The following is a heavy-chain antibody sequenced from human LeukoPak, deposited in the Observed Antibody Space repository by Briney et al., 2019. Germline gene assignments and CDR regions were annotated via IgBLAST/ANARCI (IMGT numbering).Heavy chain of an antibody. CDR3: ARVWTDDYDILTGYSKIQPNFDY. J-gene: IGHJ4*02. CDR1: PGSIGGYY. Sequence: SETLSLTCSVSPGSIGGYYWSWFRQPPGKGLEWVGYVFYTGEADYNRSLRSRGTISVDASKNQFSLKLSSVTAADTAVYYCARVWTDDYDILTGYSKIQPNFDYWGQGTLVTVSS. CDR2: VFYTGEA. V-gene: IGHV4-59*01. D-gene: IGHD3-9*01.